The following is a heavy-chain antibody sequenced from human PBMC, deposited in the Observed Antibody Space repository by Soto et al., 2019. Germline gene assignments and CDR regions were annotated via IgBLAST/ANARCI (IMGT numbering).Heavy chain of an antibody. D-gene: IGHD6-13*01. Sequence: QTGGSLRLSCEASGFIFTNFWMHWVRQVPGKGLVWVSRIDTSGSSTSYADSVKGRFTISRDNAKNTVSLQMNSLRAEDTGVYYCAKDSWYFDLWSQGSLVTV. V-gene: IGHV3-74*01. CDR2: IDTSGSST. CDR3: AKDSWYFDL. J-gene: IGHJ4*02. CDR1: GFIFTNFW.